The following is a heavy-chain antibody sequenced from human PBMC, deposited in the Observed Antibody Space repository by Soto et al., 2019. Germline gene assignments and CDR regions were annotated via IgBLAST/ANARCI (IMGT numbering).Heavy chain of an antibody. V-gene: IGHV1-69*13. J-gene: IGHJ4*02. Sequence: GASVKVSCKASGGTFSSYAISWVRQAPGQGLEWMGGIIPIFGTANYAQKFQGRVTITADESTSTAYMELSSLRSEDTAVYYCAREEIGDGYNYNYFDYWGQGTLVTVSS. CDR2: IIPIFGTA. D-gene: IGHD5-12*01. CDR1: GGTFSSYA. CDR3: AREEIGDGYNYNYFDY.